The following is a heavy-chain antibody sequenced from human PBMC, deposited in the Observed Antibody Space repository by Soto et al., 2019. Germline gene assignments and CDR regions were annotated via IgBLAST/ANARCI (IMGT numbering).Heavy chain of an antibody. CDR3: IQSRCGGDCLQSYASYYYYGMYV. D-gene: IGHD2-21*02. CDR1: AFSLSTGGVG. Sequence: ESGPTLVNPTQTLTLTCTFSAFSLSTGGVGVGWIRQPPGKALEWLALIYWDDDKRYSPSLRSRLTITKDTSKNQVVLTMTNMDPVDTATYYCIQSRCGGDCLQSYASYYYYGMYVWGQGTTVTVSS. J-gene: IGHJ6*02. V-gene: IGHV2-5*02. CDR2: IYWDDDK.